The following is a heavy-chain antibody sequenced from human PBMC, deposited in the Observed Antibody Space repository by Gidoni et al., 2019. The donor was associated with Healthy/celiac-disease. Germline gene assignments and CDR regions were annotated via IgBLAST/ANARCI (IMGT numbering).Heavy chain of an antibody. CDR1: GFTFSSYS. V-gene: IGHV3-21*01. D-gene: IGHD3-16*01. CDR2: ISSTSSYI. Sequence: EVQLVESGGGLVKPGGSLRLSCAASGFTFSSYSMKWVRQAPGKGLVWVSSISSTSSYIYYADSVKGRFTISRDNAKNPLYLQMNSLRAEDTAVYYCARVSIRGEIDYWGQGTLVTVSS. CDR3: ARVSIRGEIDY. J-gene: IGHJ4*02.